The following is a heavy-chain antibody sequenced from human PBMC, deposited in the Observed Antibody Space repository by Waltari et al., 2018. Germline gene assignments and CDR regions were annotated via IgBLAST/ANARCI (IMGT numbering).Heavy chain of an antibody. CDR2: ISTNGGST. V-gene: IGHV3-64*01. CDR3: ARGTS. Sequence: EVQLVESGGGLVQPGASLRLSCAASGFTFSSYSMHWVRQAPGKGLEYVSAISTNGGSTYYANSVKGRFTISRDNSKNTLYLQMGSLRTEDMAVYYCARGTSWGQGTLVTVSS. J-gene: IGHJ5*02. D-gene: IGHD3-10*01. CDR1: GFTFSSYS.